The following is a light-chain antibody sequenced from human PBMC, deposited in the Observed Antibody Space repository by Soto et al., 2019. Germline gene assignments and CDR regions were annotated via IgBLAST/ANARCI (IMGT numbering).Light chain of an antibody. CDR1: DIATKS. CDR3: QVWDSSSDHYV. J-gene: IGLJ1*01. CDR2: DDN. V-gene: IGLV3-21*02. Sequence: ELTQPPSVSVAPGQTARISCGGDDIATKSVHWSQQKPGQAPVLVVYDDNDRPSGIPERLSGSNSGDTATLTISRVEAGDEADYYCQVWDSSSDHYVFGSGTKVTVL.